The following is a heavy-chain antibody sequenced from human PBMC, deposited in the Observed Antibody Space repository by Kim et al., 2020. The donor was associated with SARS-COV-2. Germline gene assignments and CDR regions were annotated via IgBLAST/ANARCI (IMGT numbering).Heavy chain of an antibody. CDR1: GFNFSSFG. D-gene: IGHD3-10*01. J-gene: IGHJ6*01. CDR2: INCSGGGT. Sequence: GGSLRLSCVASGFNFSSFGMSWVRQAPGKGLQWVSAINCSGGGTSYADSVKGRFTISRDNAKNSLYLQMNSLRTEDTAVYYCAKLPYYSGVEGYVWG. V-gene: IGHV3-20*04. CDR3: AKLPYYSGVEGYV.